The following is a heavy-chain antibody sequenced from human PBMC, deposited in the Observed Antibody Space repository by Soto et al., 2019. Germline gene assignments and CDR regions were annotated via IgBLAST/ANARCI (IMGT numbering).Heavy chain of an antibody. CDR2: ISAYNGNT. CDR1: GYTFTSYG. CDR3: ARGTPGSVGAHLDS. J-gene: IGHJ4*02. D-gene: IGHD1-26*01. V-gene: IGHV1-18*01. Sequence: QVQLVQSGAEVKKPGASVKVSCKASGYTFTSYGISWVRQAPGQGLEWMGWISAYNGNTNYGQKLQGRVTMTTDTSTSTDDMELRSLGSEDTAVYYGARGTPGSVGAHLDSWGQGTLVTGSP.